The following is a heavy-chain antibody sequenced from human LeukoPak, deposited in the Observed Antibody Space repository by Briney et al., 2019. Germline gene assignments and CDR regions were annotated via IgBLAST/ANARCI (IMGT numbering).Heavy chain of an antibody. CDR2: INPNSGGT. V-gene: IGHV1-2*02. Sequence: GASVKVSCKASGYTFTGYYMHWVRQAPGQGLEWMGWINPNSGGTNYAQKFQGRVTMTRDTSISTAYMVLTRLRSDDTAVYYCARGGSSGWSLEFDYWGQGTLVTVSS. CDR3: ARGGSSGWSLEFDY. CDR1: GYTFTGYY. D-gene: IGHD6-19*01. J-gene: IGHJ4*02.